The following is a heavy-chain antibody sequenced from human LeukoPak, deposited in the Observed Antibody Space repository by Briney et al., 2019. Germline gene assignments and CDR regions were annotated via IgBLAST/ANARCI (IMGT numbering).Heavy chain of an antibody. CDR2: VYPAGSII. V-gene: IGHV5-51*01. CDR1: EYDFANYW. J-gene: IGHJ5*02. Sequence: GESLKISCKGPEYDFANYWIGWVRQMPGRGLEWMGIVYPAGSIIQYSPSFQGQVTISVDRSVSTAYLQWTSLKASDSAMYCARRRYSDTYLDPWGQGTLVTVSS. D-gene: IGHD1-26*01. CDR3: RRRYSDTYLDP.